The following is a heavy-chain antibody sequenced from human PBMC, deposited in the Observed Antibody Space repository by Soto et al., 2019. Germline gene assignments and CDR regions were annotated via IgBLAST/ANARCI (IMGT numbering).Heavy chain of an antibody. CDR1: GFSLTPYW. CDR3: TRWDGRCSGGSCFFDS. J-gene: IGHJ4*02. CDR2: INEDGSKR. Sequence: EVQLVESGGGLVQSGGSLRLSCLASGFSLTPYWVSWVRQTPGKGLEWVAKINEDGSKRDYMESVEGRFTISRDNAKNSVSLQMDSLRVDDTAMYYCTRWDGRCSGGSCFFDSWGQGTLVTVSS. V-gene: IGHV3-7*01. D-gene: IGHD2-15*01.